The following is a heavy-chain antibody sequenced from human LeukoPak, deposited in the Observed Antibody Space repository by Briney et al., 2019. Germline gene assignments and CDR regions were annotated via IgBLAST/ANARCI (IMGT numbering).Heavy chain of an antibody. V-gene: IGHV1-18*01. CDR2: ISAYNGNT. Sequence: ASVKVSCKASGYTVTSYGISWVRQAPGQGLAWMGWISAYNGNTNYAQKLQGRVTMTTDTSTSTAYVELRSLRSDDTAVYYCARGGYYDILTGYYSYWGQGTLVTVSS. CDR1: GYTVTSYG. CDR3: ARGGYYDILTGYYSY. J-gene: IGHJ4*02. D-gene: IGHD3-9*01.